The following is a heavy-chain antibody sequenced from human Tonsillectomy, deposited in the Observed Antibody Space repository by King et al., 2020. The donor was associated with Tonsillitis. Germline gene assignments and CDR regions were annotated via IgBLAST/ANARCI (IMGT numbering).Heavy chain of an antibody. Sequence: VQLVESGGGLVQPGGSLRLSCAASGFTFISYVMSWVRQAPGKGLEWVANINRHGSDENYLDSVKGRFTISRDNAKNSLYLQMNSLRAEDTAVYYCARPLTVDYAFDIWGQGTTVTVSS. J-gene: IGHJ3*02. CDR3: ARPLTVDYAFDI. V-gene: IGHV3-7*01. CDR2: INRHGSDE. D-gene: IGHD3-3*01. CDR1: GFTFISYV.